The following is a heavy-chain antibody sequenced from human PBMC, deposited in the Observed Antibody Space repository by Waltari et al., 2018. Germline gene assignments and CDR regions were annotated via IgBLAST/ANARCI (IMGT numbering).Heavy chain of an antibody. CDR3: ARRLGYCSGGSCYNPPSHFDY. CDR1: GYSFTSYW. CDR2: IYPGDSDT. J-gene: IGHJ4*02. Sequence: EVQLVQSGAEVKKPGESLKISCKGSGYSFTSYWIGWVRQMPGKGLEWMGIIYPGDSDTRYSPSFQGQVTISADKSISTAYLQWSSLKASDTAMYYCARRLGYCSGGSCYNPPSHFDYWGQGTLVTVSS. D-gene: IGHD2-15*01. V-gene: IGHV5-51*01.